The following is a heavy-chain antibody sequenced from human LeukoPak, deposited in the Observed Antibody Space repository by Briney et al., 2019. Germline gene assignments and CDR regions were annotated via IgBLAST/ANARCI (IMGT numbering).Heavy chain of an antibody. CDR2: IYYSGST. CDR3: ARALYSGSYDNAFDI. J-gene: IGHJ3*02. V-gene: IGHV4-61*08. CDR1: GGSISSGGYY. Sequence: SETLSLACTVSGGSISSGGYYWSWIRQHPGKGLEWIGYIYYSGSTYYNPSLKSRVTISVDTSKNQFSLKLSSVTAADTAVYYCARALYSGSYDNAFDIWGQGTMVTVSS. D-gene: IGHD1-26*01.